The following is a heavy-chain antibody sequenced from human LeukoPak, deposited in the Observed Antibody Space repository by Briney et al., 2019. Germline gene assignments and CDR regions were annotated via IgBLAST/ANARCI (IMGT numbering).Heavy chain of an antibody. CDR2: IKQDGSEK. CDR3: ARGIGSGWYHFDY. J-gene: IGHJ4*02. Sequence: GGSLRLSCAASGFTFSSYWMSWVRQAPGKGLEWVANIKQDGSEKYYVDSVEGRFTISRDNAKNSLYLQMNSLRAEDTAVYYCARGIGSGWYHFDYWGQGTLVTVSS. V-gene: IGHV3-7*01. D-gene: IGHD6-19*01. CDR1: GFTFSSYW.